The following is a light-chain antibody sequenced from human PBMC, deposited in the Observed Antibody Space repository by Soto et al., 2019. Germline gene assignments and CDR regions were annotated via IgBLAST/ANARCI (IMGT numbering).Light chain of an antibody. Sequence: IQLTQSPSSLSASVGDRVSITCRASQDIQTYLAWYQQKRGEAPKLLISGTFTLQSGVPSRFNGSGSGTDFTLTISRLQPEDFATDYCQHLNSYPPFTFGPGTKVDLE. CDR2: GTF. J-gene: IGKJ3*01. CDR3: QHLNSYPPFT. CDR1: QDIQTY. V-gene: IGKV1-9*01.